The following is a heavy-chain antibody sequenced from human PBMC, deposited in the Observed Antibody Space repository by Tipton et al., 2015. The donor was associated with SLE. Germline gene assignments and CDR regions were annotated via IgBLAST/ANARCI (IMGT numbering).Heavy chain of an antibody. CDR1: GGSISSGSYY. Sequence: TLSLTCTVSGGSISSGSYYWSWIRQPAGKGLEWIGRIYTSGSTNYNPSLKSRVTISVDTSKNQFSLKLSSVTAADAAVYYCARVRAMVVTWFDYWGQGTLVTVSS. J-gene: IGHJ4*02. CDR3: ARVRAMVVTWFDY. D-gene: IGHD4-23*01. V-gene: IGHV4-61*02. CDR2: IYTSGST.